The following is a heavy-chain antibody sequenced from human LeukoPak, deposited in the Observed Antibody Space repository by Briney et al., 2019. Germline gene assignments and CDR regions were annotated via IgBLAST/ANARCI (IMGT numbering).Heavy chain of an antibody. D-gene: IGHD3-16*02. CDR2: ISAYNGNT. Sequence: ASVKVSCKASGYTFTSYGISWVRQAPGQGLEWMGWISAYNGNTNYAQKLQGRVTMTTDTSTSTAYTELRSLRSDDTAVYYCARSIMITFGGVIAYFDYWGQGTLVTVSS. J-gene: IGHJ4*02. V-gene: IGHV1-18*01. CDR3: ARSIMITFGGVIAYFDY. CDR1: GYTFTSYG.